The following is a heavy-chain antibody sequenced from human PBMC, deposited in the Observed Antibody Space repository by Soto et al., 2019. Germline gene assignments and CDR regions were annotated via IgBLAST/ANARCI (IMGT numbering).Heavy chain of an antibody. V-gene: IGHV3-48*02. D-gene: IGHD3-16*01. J-gene: IGHJ4*02. CDR3: ARGLKRGVGGYAPYFDY. CDR1: GFTFSSYS. Sequence: EVQLVESGGGLVQPGGSLRLSCAASGFTFSSYSMNWVRQAPGKGLEWVSYISSSSSTIYYADSVKGRFTISRDNAKNSLYLQRNSLRDEDTAVYYCARGLKRGVGGYAPYFDYWGQGTLVTVSS. CDR2: ISSSSSTI.